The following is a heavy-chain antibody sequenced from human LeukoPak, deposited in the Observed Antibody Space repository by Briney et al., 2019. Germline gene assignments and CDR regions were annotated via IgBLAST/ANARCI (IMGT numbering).Heavy chain of an antibody. CDR2: IYTSGST. CDR3: ARSYCGGDCYSCYFDY. Sequence: KPSETLSLTCTVSGGSISSYYWSWIRQPPGKGLEWIGYIYTSGSTNYNPSLKSRVTISVDTSKNQFSLKLSSVTAADTAVYYCARSYCGGDCYSCYFDYWGQGTLVTVSS. D-gene: IGHD2-21*02. CDR1: GGSISSYY. J-gene: IGHJ4*02. V-gene: IGHV4-4*09.